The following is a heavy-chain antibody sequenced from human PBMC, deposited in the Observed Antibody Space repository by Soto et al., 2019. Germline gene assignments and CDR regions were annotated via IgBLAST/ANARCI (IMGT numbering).Heavy chain of an antibody. V-gene: IGHV3-21*01. CDR2: ISTSSTFI. CDR3: ATMDYYYGMDV. Sequence: PGGSLRLSCAASGFTFSTFSMNWVRQAPGKGLEWVSSISTSSTFIYYADSVKGRFTISRDNAKNSLYLQMNSLRAEDTAVYYCATMDYYYGMDVWGRGTSVTVSS. D-gene: IGHD3-10*01. CDR1: GFTFSTFS. J-gene: IGHJ6*02.